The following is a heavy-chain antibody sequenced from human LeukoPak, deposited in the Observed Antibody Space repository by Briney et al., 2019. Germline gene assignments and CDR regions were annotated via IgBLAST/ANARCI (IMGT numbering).Heavy chain of an antibody. Sequence: SETLSLTCTVSGGSISSYYWSWIRQPAGKGLEWIGRIYTSGSTNYNPSLKSRVTMSVDTSKNQFSLKLSSVTAADTAVYFCARQHYYESFFDYWGQGILVTVSS. D-gene: IGHD3-22*01. CDR2: IYTSGST. J-gene: IGHJ4*02. CDR1: GGSISSYY. V-gene: IGHV4-4*07. CDR3: ARQHYYESFFDY.